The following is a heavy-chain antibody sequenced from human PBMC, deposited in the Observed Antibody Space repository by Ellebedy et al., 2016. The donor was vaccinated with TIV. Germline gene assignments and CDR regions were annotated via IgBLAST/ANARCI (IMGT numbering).Heavy chain of an antibody. CDR1: GGSVSSGCYY. J-gene: IGHJ5*02. CDR3: ARLRDQFDP. Sequence: LSLTCTVSGGSVSSGCYYMSWIRQAPGKGLEWVSYISSSGSTIYYADSVKGRFTISRDNAKNSLYLQMNSLRAEDTAVYYCARLRDQFDPWGQGTLVTVSS. CDR2: ISSSGSTI. V-gene: IGHV3-11*04.